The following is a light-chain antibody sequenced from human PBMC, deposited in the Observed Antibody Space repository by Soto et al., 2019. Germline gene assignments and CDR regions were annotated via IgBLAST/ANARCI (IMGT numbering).Light chain of an antibody. V-gene: IGKV3-20*01. Sequence: ETVLTQSPGTLSLSPGERATLSCRARQSVSSSYLAWYQQKPGQAPTPLIYGASSRATGIPDRFSGSGSGTDFTLTISRLEPEDFAVYYCQQYGSSPLTFGGGTKVDIK. CDR2: GAS. CDR1: QSVSSSY. J-gene: IGKJ4*01. CDR3: QQYGSSPLT.